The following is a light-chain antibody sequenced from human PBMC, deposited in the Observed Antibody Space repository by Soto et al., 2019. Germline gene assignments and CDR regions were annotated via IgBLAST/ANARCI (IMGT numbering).Light chain of an antibody. V-gene: IGKV1-33*01. CDR1: QDIGGY. J-gene: IGKJ3*01. CDR2: AAS. CDR3: QQYDILPPFT. Sequence: DIQMTQSPSSLSASIGDRVTITCQASQDIGGYLNWYRQKPGKAPKLLIYAASNLEPGVPSRFRGSGSGTEFSLTITSLQPEDIATYYCQQYDILPPFTFGPGTKVDIK.